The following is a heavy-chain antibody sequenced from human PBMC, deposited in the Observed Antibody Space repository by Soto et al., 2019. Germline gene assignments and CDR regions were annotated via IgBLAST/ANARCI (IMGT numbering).Heavy chain of an antibody. CDR2: IIPVFGTA. J-gene: IGHJ6*02. V-gene: IGHV1-69*12. CDR3: SRGDATKIVVTTYYGMDV. D-gene: IGHD4-17*01. CDR1: GGTLSNYG. Sequence: QVQLVQSGAEVKKPGSSVRVSCKASGGTLSNYGIRWVRQAPEQGLEWMGGIIPVFGTANYAQKFQGRVTITADESTSTVYMDVTSLRSEDTAVYYCSRGDATKIVVTTYYGMDVWGQGTTVTVSS.